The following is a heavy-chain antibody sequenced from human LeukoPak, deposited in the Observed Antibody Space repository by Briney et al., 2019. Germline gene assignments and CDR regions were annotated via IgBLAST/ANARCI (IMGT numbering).Heavy chain of an antibody. D-gene: IGHD2-21*02. CDR3: ARRIYCGGDCYYFDY. CDR2: IYPGDSDT. Sequence: GESLKISCKGSGYRFTSYWIGWVRQMPGKGLEWMGIIYPGDSDTRYSPSFQGQVTISADKSISTAYLQWSSLKASDTAMYYCARRIYCGGDCYYFDYWGQGTLVTVSS. V-gene: IGHV5-51*01. CDR1: GYRFTSYW. J-gene: IGHJ4*02.